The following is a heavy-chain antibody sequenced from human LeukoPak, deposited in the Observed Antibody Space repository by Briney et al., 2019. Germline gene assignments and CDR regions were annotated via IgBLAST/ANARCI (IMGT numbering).Heavy chain of an antibody. J-gene: IGHJ6*02. CDR3: ARDYGDYGFDYYYYGMDV. V-gene: IGHV1-69*04. Sequence: GASVKVSCKASGGTFSSYAISWVRQAPGQGLEWMGRIIPILGIANYAQKFQGRVTITADKSTSTAYMELSSLRSEDTAVYYCARDYGDYGFDYYYYGMDVWGQGTTVTVSS. CDR1: GGTFSSYA. D-gene: IGHD4-17*01. CDR2: IIPILGIA.